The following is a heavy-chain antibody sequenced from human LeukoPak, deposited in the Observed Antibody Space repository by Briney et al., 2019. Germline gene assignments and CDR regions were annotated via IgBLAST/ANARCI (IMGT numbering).Heavy chain of an antibody. CDR3: ARGTVRLYYDTSAYHDY. CDR1: GFTFSDYY. V-gene: IGHV3-74*01. D-gene: IGHD3-22*01. Sequence: PGGSLRLSCADSGFTFSDYYMHWIRQAPGKGLVWVSRINSDGTITSYADSVKGRFTISRDNAKNTLYLQMNSLRAEDTAVYYCARGTVRLYYDTSAYHDYWGKGNLVTVSS. J-gene: IGHJ4*02. CDR2: INSDGTIT.